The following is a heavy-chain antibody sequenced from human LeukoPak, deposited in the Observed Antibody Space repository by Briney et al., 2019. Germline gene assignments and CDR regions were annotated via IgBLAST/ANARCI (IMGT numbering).Heavy chain of an antibody. CDR3: ARHLTATNFPFDY. Sequence: PSETLSPTCAVYGGSFSGYYWSWIRQPPGKGLEWIGEINHSGSTNYNPSLKSRVTISVDTSKNQFSLKLNSVTATDTAVYYCARHLTATNFPFDYWGQGTLVTVSS. CDR2: INHSGST. V-gene: IGHV4-34*01. D-gene: IGHD2-15*01. CDR1: GGSFSGYY. J-gene: IGHJ4*02.